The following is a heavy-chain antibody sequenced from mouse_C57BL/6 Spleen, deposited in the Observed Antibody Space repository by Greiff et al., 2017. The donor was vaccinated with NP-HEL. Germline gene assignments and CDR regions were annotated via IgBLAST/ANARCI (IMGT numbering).Heavy chain of an antibody. J-gene: IGHJ1*03. Sequence: VQRVESGAELVKPGASVKISCKASGYAFSSYWMNWVKQRPGKGLEWIGQIYPGDGDTNYNGKFKGKATLTADKSSSTAYMQLSSLTSEDSAVYFCARDMRGYGYFDVWGTGTTVTVSS. CDR2: IYPGDGDT. V-gene: IGHV1-80*01. CDR1: GYAFSSYW. CDR3: ARDMRGYGYFDV.